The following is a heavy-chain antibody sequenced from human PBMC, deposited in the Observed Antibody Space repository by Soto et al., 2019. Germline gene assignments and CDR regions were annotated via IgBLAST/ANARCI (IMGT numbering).Heavy chain of an antibody. CDR2: IYYSGST. Sequence: KPSETLSLTCTVSGGSISSGDYYWSWIRQPPGKGLEWIGYIYYSGSTYYNPSLKSRVTISVDTSKNQFSLKLSSVTAADTAVYYCARVRYDSSGYYPGPFDYWGQGTLVTVSS. CDR1: GGSISSGDYY. CDR3: ARVRYDSSGYYPGPFDY. J-gene: IGHJ4*02. V-gene: IGHV4-30-4*01. D-gene: IGHD3-22*01.